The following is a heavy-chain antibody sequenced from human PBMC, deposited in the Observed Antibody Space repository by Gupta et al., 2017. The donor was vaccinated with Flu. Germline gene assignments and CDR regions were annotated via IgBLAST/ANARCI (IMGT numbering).Heavy chain of an antibody. CDR2: IGGRGETT. CDR3: AKHSYYYGVDV. J-gene: IGHJ6*02. Sequence: EVQLLESGGGWVQTGGSLRLSCAASEFHFSRHTLSWVRQAPGKGLEWVCAIGGRGETTYYADSLKGRFTISRDNSKNALFLQMNSLRADDAAVYFCAKHSYYYGVDVWGQGTTVTVSS. V-gene: IGHV3-23*01. CDR1: EFHFSRHT.